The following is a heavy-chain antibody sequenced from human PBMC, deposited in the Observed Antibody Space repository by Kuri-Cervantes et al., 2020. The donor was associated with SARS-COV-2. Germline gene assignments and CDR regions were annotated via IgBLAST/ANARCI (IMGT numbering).Heavy chain of an antibody. J-gene: IGHJ3*02. CDR3: ARGLVGELARPDAFDI. V-gene: IGHV1-46*01. Sequence: ASVKVSCKASGPTFINHYIHWVRQAPGHGLEWMGIMNFDGGSSAGYARQFQGRVTMTTDTSTSTAYMELRSLRSDDTAVYYCARGLVGELARPDAFDIWGQGTMVTVSS. D-gene: IGHD3-9*01. CDR2: MNFDGGSSA. CDR1: GPTFINHY.